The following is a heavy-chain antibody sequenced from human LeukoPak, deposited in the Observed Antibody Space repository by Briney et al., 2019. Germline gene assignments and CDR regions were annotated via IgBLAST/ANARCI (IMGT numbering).Heavy chain of an antibody. CDR3: TTTFGEFLSGDAFDI. Sequence: PGGSLRLSCAASGFTFSNAWMSWVRQAPGKGLEWVGRIKSKTDGGTTDYAAPVKGRFTTSRDDSKNTLYLQMNSLKTEDTAVYYCTTTFGEFLSGDAFDIWGQGTMVTVSS. V-gene: IGHV3-15*01. D-gene: IGHD3-10*01. J-gene: IGHJ3*02. CDR2: IKSKTDGGTT. CDR1: GFTFSNAW.